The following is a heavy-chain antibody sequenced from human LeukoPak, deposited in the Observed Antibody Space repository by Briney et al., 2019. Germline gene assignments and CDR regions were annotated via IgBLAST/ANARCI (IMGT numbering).Heavy chain of an antibody. CDR3: ARDLPPYYFDY. Sequence: ASVKVSCKASGYTFTSYYMHWVRQAPGQGLEWMGIINPSGGSATYAQNFQGRVTMTRDTSTSTVYMELSSLRSEDTAVYYCARDLPPYYFDYWGQGTLVTVSS. CDR1: GYTFTSYY. V-gene: IGHV1-46*01. J-gene: IGHJ4*02. CDR2: INPSGGSA.